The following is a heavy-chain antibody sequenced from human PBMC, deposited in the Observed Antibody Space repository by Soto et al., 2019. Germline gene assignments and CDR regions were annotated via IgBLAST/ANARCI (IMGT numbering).Heavy chain of an antibody. Sequence: GGSLRLSCAASGFTFSSYVMHWVRQAPGKGLEWVAVIWYDGSNKYYADSVKGRFTISRDNSKNTLYLQMNSLRAEDTAVYYCARDEYYDILTGYYTWAFDIWGQGTMVTVSS. V-gene: IGHV3-33*01. CDR3: ARDEYYDILTGYYTWAFDI. CDR1: GFTFSSYV. CDR2: IWYDGSNK. J-gene: IGHJ3*02. D-gene: IGHD3-9*01.